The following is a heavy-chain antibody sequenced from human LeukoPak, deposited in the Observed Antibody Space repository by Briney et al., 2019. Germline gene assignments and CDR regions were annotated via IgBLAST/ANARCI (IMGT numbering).Heavy chain of an antibody. CDR3: AKDLATVTTSGQGAMDA. CDR2: ISTSNT. V-gene: IGHV3-23*01. J-gene: IGHJ6*03. CDR1: GFTFRSYA. Sequence: GGSLRLSCVASGFTFRSYAMRWVRQAPGKGLEWVSTISTSNTYYADSVKGRFTISRDNSKNTLYLQLNSLRAEDTSVYYCAKDLATVTTSGQGAMDAWGTGTTVTVSS. D-gene: IGHD4-11*01.